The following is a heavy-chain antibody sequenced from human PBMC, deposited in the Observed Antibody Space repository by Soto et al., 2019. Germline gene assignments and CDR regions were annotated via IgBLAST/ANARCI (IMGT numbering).Heavy chain of an antibody. CDR3: ATEEVDSKRHRGDNWFDP. D-gene: IGHD3-22*01. CDR2: FDPEDGET. Sequence: ASVKVSCKVSGYTLTELSMHWVRQAPGKGLEWMGGFDPEDGETIYAQKFQGRVTMTEDTSTDTAYMELSSLRSEDTAVYYCATEEVDSKRHRGDNWFDPWGQGTLVTVSS. CDR1: GYTLTELS. J-gene: IGHJ5*02. V-gene: IGHV1-24*01.